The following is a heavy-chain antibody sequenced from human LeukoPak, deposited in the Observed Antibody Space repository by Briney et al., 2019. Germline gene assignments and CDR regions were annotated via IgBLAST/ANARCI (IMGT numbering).Heavy chain of an antibody. CDR3: AKDTVATISWGGGSSDLNY. CDR1: EFTFSNYA. CDR2: ISDDGSSK. J-gene: IGHJ4*02. Sequence: PGGSLRLSCAASEFTFSNYAIHWVRQAPGKGLEWVAVISDDGSSKYYADSVKGRFTISRDNSKNTLYLQMNSLRAEDTAVYYCAKDTVATISWGGGSSDLNYWGQGTLVTVSS. D-gene: IGHD5-12*01. V-gene: IGHV3-30-3*01.